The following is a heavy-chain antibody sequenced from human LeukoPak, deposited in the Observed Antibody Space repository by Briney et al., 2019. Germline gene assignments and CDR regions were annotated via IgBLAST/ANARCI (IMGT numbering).Heavy chain of an antibody. D-gene: IGHD3-22*01. CDR1: GDSINSLDL. V-gene: IGHV4-4*02. Sequence: PSETLSLTCTVTGDSINSLDLWSWVRQPPGKGLEWIGEMYLSGTTHSNPSVKSRVTISIDKSKNQFFLNLSSVTAADTAVYYCAGLVGRYSSGLYYYYFDYWGQGTLVTVSS. CDR2: MYLSGTT. J-gene: IGHJ4*02. CDR3: AGLVGRYSSGLYYYYFDY.